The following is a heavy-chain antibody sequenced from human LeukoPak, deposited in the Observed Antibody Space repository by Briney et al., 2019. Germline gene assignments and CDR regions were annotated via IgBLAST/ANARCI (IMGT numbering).Heavy chain of an antibody. V-gene: IGHV3-23*01. CDR2: ISGSGGST. Sequence: GGSLSLSCAASGFTFSSYAMSWVRQAPGKGLEWVSAISGSGGSTYYADSVKGRFTISRDNSKNTLYLQMNSLRAEDTAVYYCAKDPAGGRSPYYFDYWGQGTLVTVSS. CDR3: AKDPAGGRSPYYFDY. CDR1: GFTFSSYA. J-gene: IGHJ4*02. D-gene: IGHD1-14*01.